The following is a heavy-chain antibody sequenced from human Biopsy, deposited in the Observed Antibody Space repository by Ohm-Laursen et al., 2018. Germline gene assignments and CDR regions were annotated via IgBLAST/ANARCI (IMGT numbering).Heavy chain of an antibody. CDR1: GFTFNSYW. J-gene: IGHJ3*02. V-gene: IGHV3-74*03. D-gene: IGHD3-16*01. Sequence: GSLRLSCTASGFTFNSYWMHWVRQAPGKGLVWVSRINIDGSGTKYADSVKGRFTASRDNAKNTLYLQMNSLTAEDTAIYYCTRAYRYGLDAFGMWAKGPRSPSLQ. CDR2: INIDGSGT. CDR3: TRAYRYGLDAFGM.